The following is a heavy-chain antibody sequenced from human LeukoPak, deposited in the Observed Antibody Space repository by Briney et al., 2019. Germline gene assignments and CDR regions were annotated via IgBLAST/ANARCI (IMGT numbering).Heavy chain of an antibody. Sequence: ASVKVSCKASGYTFTGYYMHWVRQAPGQGLEWMGWINPNSGGTNYAQKFQGRVTMTRDTSISTAYMELSRLRSDDTAVYYCAREPVAFGVVHDYWGQGTLVTVSS. J-gene: IGHJ4*02. V-gene: IGHV1-2*02. CDR3: AREPVAFGVVHDY. D-gene: IGHD3-3*01. CDR1: GYTFTGYY. CDR2: INPNSGGT.